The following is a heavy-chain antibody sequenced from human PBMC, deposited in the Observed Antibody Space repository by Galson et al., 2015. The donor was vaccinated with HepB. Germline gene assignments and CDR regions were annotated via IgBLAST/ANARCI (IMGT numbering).Heavy chain of an antibody. D-gene: IGHD3-3*01. J-gene: IGHJ2*01. Sequence: PLRLSCAASGFTFSMYWMNWVRQTPGKGLEWVANIKQDGSEKYYVDSVKGRFTISRDNTANALYLQMNSLRAEDTAVYYCARDYDPSARPLSYFDLWGRGTLVTVSS. CDR2: IKQDGSEK. CDR1: GFTFSMYW. CDR3: ARDYDPSARPLSYFDL. V-gene: IGHV3-7*01.